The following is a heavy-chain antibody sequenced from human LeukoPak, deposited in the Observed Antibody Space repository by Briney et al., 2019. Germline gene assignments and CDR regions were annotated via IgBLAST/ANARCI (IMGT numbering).Heavy chain of an antibody. CDR1: GGSVSSGSYY. D-gene: IGHD2-2*03. CDR2: IYYSGST. Sequence: PSETLSLTCTVSGGSVSSGSYYWSWIRQPPGEGLEWIGYIYYSGSTNYNPSLKSRVTISVDTSKNQFSLKLSSVTAADTAVYYCARDRSSSGYCSSTSCYDDAFDIWGQGTMVTVSS. CDR3: ARDRSSSGYCSSTSCYDDAFDI. V-gene: IGHV4-61*01. J-gene: IGHJ3*02.